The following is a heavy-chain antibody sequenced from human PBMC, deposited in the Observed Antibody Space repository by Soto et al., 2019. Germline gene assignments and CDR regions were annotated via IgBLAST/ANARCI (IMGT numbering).Heavy chain of an antibody. CDR3: ARYDFGTFVY. CDR1: GDSISSSFW. J-gene: IGHJ4*02. Sequence: SETLSLTCAVSGDSISSSFWWSWVRQPPGKGLEWIGEIYHTESTVYNPPLKSRVTISVDKSKNQFSLNLDSVTAADTAVYYCARYDFGTFVYWGPGILVTVSS. V-gene: IGHV4-4*02. D-gene: IGHD4-17*01. CDR2: IYHTEST.